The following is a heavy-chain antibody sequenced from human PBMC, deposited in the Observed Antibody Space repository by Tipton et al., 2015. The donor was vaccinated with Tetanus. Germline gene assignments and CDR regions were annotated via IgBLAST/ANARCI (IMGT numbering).Heavy chain of an antibody. V-gene: IGHV4-4*02. J-gene: IGHJ4*02. CDR2: VYHSGST. D-gene: IGHD3-10*01. CDR3: ASLPQLWFGELFDY. CDR1: GGSISGDNW. Sequence: TLSLTCAVSGGSISGDNWWSWVRQPPGKGLEWIGEVYHSGSTNYNPSLKSRVTISVDKSKNQFSLKLSSVTAADTAMYYCASLPQLWFGELFDYWGQGTLVTVSS.